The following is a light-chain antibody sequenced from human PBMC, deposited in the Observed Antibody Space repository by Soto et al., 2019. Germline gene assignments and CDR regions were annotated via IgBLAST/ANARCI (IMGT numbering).Light chain of an antibody. CDR3: QSYDYSLCGYV. V-gene: IGLV1-40*01. CDR2: DNT. Sequence: QSVLTQPPSVSGVPGQRVTISCTGSGSNIGAGYAVHWYQQLPGTAPKLLISDNTNRPSGVPDRFSGSRSGTSASLAITGLQAEDEADYYCQSYDYSLCGYVFGTETKLTVL. J-gene: IGLJ1*01. CDR1: GSNIGAGYA.